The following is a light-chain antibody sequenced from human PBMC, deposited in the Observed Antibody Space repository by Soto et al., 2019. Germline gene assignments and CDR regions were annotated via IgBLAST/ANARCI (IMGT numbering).Light chain of an antibody. Sequence: TRAPDNLYFSHGDRDTLSFRDSQSVSSCLAWYPQKPGHAPMRLISVGCTSGSGIPARFSGSGSGTEFTLTISSLLSYDFSVYYCQQYNNYSPWTFGQGTKVDIK. CDR2: VGC. CDR1: QSVSSC. J-gene: IGKJ1*01. CDR3: QQYNNYSPWT. V-gene: IGKV3-15*01.